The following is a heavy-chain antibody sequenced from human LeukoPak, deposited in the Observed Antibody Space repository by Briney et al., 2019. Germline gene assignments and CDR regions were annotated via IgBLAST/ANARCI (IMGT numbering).Heavy chain of an antibody. CDR1: GGSISSSNW. CDR2: IYTSGST. J-gene: IGHJ6*03. V-gene: IGHV4-4*02. D-gene: IGHD5-18*01. Sequence: SETLSLTCAVSGGSISSSNWWSWVRQPPGKGLEWIGRIYTSGSTNYNPSLKSRVTMSVDTSKNQFSLKLSSVTAADTAVYYCAGGYIYGTNYYYYYMDVWGKGTTVTISS. CDR3: AGGYIYGTNYYYYYMDV.